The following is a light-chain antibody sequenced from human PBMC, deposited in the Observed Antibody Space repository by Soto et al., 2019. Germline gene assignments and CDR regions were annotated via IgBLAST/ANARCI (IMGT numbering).Light chain of an antibody. CDR2: AAS. Sequence: DIQMTQFPSSLSASVGDRVTITCRASQSISSYLNWYQHKPGKAPTVLIYAASSLQSGVPSRFSGSGSGTDFTLTISSLQAEDFATYYCQQSYNTLITFGHGTRLEIK. CDR3: QQSYNTLIT. V-gene: IGKV1-39*01. J-gene: IGKJ5*01. CDR1: QSISSY.